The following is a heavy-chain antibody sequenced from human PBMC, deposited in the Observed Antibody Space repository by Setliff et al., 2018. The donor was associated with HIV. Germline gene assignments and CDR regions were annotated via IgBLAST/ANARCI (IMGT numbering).Heavy chain of an antibody. D-gene: IGHD2-2*01. V-gene: IGHV1-2*02. CDR3: ARDHCSSSGCYEYSYYGMDV. CDR1: GSTFTGYY. CDR2: INPNSGGT. J-gene: IGHJ6*02. Sequence: ASVKVSFKASGSTFTGYYMHWVRQAPGQGLEWMGWINPNSGGTTYAQKFQGRVTMTRDTSISTAYMEVSRLRSDDTAVYYCARDHCSSSGCYEYSYYGMDVWGQGTTVTVSS.